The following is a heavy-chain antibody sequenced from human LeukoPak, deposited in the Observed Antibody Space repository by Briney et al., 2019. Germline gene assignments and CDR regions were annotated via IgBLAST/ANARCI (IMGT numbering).Heavy chain of an antibody. D-gene: IGHD2-21*02. V-gene: IGHV3-49*03. CDR1: GFTFGDYA. Sequence: PGGSLRLSCTTSGFTFGDYALSWFRQAPGKGLEWVTFIRSPAFGGTTEYAASVKGRFTISRDDSKSIAYLQMNSLISEDTAVYYCSRTRRVSCGGACYSFDYWGQGTLVTVPS. CDR3: SRTRRVSCGGACYSFDY. CDR2: IRSPAFGGTT. J-gene: IGHJ4*02.